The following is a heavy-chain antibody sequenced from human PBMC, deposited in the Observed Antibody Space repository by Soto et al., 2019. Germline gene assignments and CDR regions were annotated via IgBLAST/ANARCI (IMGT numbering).Heavy chain of an antibody. V-gene: IGHV3-7*01. CDR1: SGYW. CDR2: INHDGSES. CDR3: ARGRRAYSGYDFHFDS. J-gene: IGHJ4*02. D-gene: IGHD5-12*01. Sequence: EVQVVESGGGLVQPGGSLRLSCAAFSGYWMSWVRQAPGKGLEWVANINHDGSESHYVDSVKGRFTISRDNAKNPVSVQMNSLRVEDTAVYYCARGRRAYSGYDFHFDSWGQGTLVTVSS.